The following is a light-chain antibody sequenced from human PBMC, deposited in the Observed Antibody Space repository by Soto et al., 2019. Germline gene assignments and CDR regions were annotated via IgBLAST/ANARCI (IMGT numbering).Light chain of an antibody. CDR3: QQLNSYRMT. Sequence: DIQLTQSPSFLSASVVDRVTITCRASQGISSYLAWYQQKPGTAPKLLIYAASTLQSGVPSRFSGSGSGTEFTLTISSLQPEDFATYYCQQLNSYRMTFGQGTRVEIK. CDR1: QGISSY. J-gene: IGKJ5*01. V-gene: IGKV1-9*01. CDR2: AAS.